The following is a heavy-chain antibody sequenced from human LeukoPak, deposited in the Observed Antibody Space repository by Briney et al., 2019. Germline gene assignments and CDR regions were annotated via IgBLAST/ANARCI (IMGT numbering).Heavy chain of an antibody. CDR3: ARGGWAYRYFDL. CDR1: GFTFSSYA. Sequence: GGSLRLSCAASGFTFSSYAMHWVRQAPGRGLEYVSAISSKGGSSHYANSVKGRCTISRDNYKNTLYLQMGSLRAEDMAVYYCARGGWAYRYFDLWGRGTLVTVSS. J-gene: IGHJ2*01. CDR2: ISSKGGSS. D-gene: IGHD6-19*01. V-gene: IGHV3-64*01.